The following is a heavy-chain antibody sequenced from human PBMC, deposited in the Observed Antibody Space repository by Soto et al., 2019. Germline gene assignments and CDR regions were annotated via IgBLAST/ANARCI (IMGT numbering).Heavy chain of an antibody. D-gene: IGHD4-17*01. CDR2: FNACNGNT. Sequence: ASVKGACKTSGYRNTIYGVSWVRQAPGQGLEWMGWFNACNGNTKYSQKFQGRVTITRDTSASTAYMELSSLRSEDTAVYYCARDTAPPDVWGQGTTVTVSS. J-gene: IGHJ6*02. CDR1: GYRNTIYG. V-gene: IGHV1-3*01. CDR3: ARDTAPPDV.